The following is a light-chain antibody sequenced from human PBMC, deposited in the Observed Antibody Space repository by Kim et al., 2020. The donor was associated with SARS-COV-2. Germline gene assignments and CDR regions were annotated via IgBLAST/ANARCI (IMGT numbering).Light chain of an antibody. V-gene: IGKV1-5*03. CDR3: QQYDTYPYT. Sequence: DIQMTQSPSTLSASVGDRVTITCRASQSISYWLAWYQQKPGKAPQLLIFKASDLNTGVPSRFSGSGSGTEFTLTISSLQPDDFAIYYCQQYDTYPYTFGQGTKLEI. J-gene: IGKJ2*01. CDR2: KAS. CDR1: QSISYW.